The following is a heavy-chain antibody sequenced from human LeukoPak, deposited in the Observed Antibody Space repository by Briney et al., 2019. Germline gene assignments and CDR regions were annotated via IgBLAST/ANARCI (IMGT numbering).Heavy chain of an antibody. CDR3: ARVQYSTGWSTIDY. J-gene: IGHJ4*02. D-gene: IGHD6-19*01. CDR1: GGSFSGYY. Sequence: SETLSLTCAVYGGSFSGYYWSWIRQPPGKGLEWIGEINHSGSTNYNPSLKSRVTISVDTSKNQFSLKLSSVTAADTAVYYCARVQYSTGWSTIDYWGQGTLVTVSS. CDR2: INHSGST. V-gene: IGHV4-34*01.